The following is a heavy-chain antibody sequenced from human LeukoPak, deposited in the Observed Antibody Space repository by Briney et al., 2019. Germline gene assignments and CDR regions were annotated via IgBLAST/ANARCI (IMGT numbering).Heavy chain of an antibody. CDR2: FDPEDGET. V-gene: IGHV1-24*01. CDR3: ATALVPAAIDAFDI. D-gene: IGHD2-2*02. Sequence: GASVKVSCKVSGYTLTELSMHWVRQAPGEGLEWMGGFDPEDGETIYAQKFQGRVTMTEDTSTDTAYMELSSLTSEDTAVYYCATALVPAAIDAFDIWGQGTMVTVSS. J-gene: IGHJ3*02. CDR1: GYTLTELS.